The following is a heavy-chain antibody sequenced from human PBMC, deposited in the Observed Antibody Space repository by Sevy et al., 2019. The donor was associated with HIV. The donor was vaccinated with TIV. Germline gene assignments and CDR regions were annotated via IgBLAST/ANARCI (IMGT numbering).Heavy chain of an antibody. CDR3: ASLSQYGGIDY. V-gene: IGHV3-53*01. CDR2: IYSGGST. J-gene: IGHJ4*02. Sequence: GESLKISCAASGFTVSSNYMSWVRQAPGKGLEWVSVIYSGGSTYYADSVKGRFTISRDNSKNTLYLQMNSLRAEDTAVYCCASLSQYGGIDYWGQGTLVTVSS. D-gene: IGHD3-16*01. CDR1: GFTVSSNY.